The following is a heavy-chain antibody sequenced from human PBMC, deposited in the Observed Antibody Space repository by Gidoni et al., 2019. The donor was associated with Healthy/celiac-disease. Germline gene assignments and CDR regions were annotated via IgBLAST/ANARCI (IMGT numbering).Heavy chain of an antibody. J-gene: IGHJ3*02. CDR2: IKSKTDGGTT. D-gene: IGHD6-13*01. CDR1: GFTFSNAW. Sequence: EVQLVESGGGLVKPGGSLRLSCAASGFTFSNAWMSCVRQAPGKGLEWVGRIKSKTDGGTTDYAAPVKGRFTISRDDSKNTLYLQMNSLKTEDTAVYYCTTERGYSSSWYIGAFDIWGQGTMVTVSS. CDR3: TTERGYSSSWYIGAFDI. V-gene: IGHV3-15*01.